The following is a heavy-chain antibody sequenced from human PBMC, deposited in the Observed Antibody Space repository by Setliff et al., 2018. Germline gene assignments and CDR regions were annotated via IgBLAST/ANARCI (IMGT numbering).Heavy chain of an antibody. CDR2: IYYSGST. J-gene: IGHJ4*02. V-gene: IGHV4-39*07. D-gene: IGHD3-3*01. CDR1: GGSISSSSYC. CDR3: ARRTGYYNFWSGYYDY. Sequence: PSETLSLTCTVSGGSISSSSYCWGWIRQPPGKGLEWIGSIYYSGSTYYNPSLKSRVTISVDTSKNQFSLKLSSVTAANTAVYYCARRTGYYNFWSGYYDYWGQGTLVTVSS.